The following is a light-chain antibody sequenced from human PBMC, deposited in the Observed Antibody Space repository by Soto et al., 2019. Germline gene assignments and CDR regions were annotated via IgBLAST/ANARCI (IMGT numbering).Light chain of an antibody. CDR2: EVS. CDR1: SSDVGAYKY. V-gene: IGLV2-14*01. Sequence: QSALTQPASVSGSPGQSITISCTGTSSDVGAYKYVSWYQQHPGKAPKLMIYEVSNRPSGVSNRFSGSKSGNTASLTISGLQGEDEADYYCSSYTSSATWVFGGGTKVT. J-gene: IGLJ3*02. CDR3: SSYTSSATWV.